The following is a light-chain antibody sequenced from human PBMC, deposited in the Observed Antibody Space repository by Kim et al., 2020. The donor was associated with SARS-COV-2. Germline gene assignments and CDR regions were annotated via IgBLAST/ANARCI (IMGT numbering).Light chain of an antibody. V-gene: IGLV4-69*01. CDR3: QSWGV. CDR1: SGHSGNA. J-gene: IGLJ3*02. CDR2: VNNDGSH. Sequence: ASLGASVKLTCTLNSGHSGNAIAWHQQQPEKGPRYLVKVNNDGSHSKGDGIPDRFSGASSGAERYLTISSLQSVDEADYYCQSWGVFGGGTKLTVL.